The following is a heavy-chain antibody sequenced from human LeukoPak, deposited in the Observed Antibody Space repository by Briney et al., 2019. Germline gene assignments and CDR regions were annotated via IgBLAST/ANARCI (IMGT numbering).Heavy chain of an antibody. CDR3: ARRYYDSSGYYSLDY. CDR2: ISGSGGAT. D-gene: IGHD3-22*01. CDR1: GFTFTIYY. Sequence: GGSLRLFCAASGFTFTIYYMTWVRQAPGKGLERVSAISGSGGATYYADSVKGRFTISRDNSKNTLYLQMNSLRAEDTAVYYCARRYYDSSGYYSLDYWGQGTLVTVSS. J-gene: IGHJ4*02. V-gene: IGHV3-23*01.